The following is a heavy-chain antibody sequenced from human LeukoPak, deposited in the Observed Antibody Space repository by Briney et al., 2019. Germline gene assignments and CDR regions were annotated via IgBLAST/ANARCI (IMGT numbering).Heavy chain of an antibody. CDR1: GFTFSTYG. CDR3: AKGTWNDGIFDY. CDR2: ISFSGGDT. V-gene: IGHV3-23*01. D-gene: IGHD1-1*01. Sequence: PGGSLRLSCAASGFTFSTYGMSWVRQAPGKGLEWVSSISFSGGDTYYADSVKGRFTISRDNSKNTLYLQMNSLRAEDTAVYYCAKGTWNDGIFDYWGQGTLVTVSS. J-gene: IGHJ4*02.